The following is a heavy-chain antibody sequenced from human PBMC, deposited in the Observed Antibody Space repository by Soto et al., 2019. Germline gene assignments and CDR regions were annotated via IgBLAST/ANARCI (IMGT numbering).Heavy chain of an antibody. CDR3: ARETGYSSGWRQDY. D-gene: IGHD6-19*01. V-gene: IGHV3-74*01. CDR1: GFTFSSYW. CDR2: INSDGSSI. J-gene: IGHJ4*02. Sequence: EVQLVESGGGLVQPGGSLRLSCAASGFTFSSYWMHWVRQAPGKGLVWVSRINSDGSSISYADSVKGRFTISRDNAKNPLYLPMNSLRVEDTAVYYCARETGYSSGWRQDYWGQGTLVAVSS.